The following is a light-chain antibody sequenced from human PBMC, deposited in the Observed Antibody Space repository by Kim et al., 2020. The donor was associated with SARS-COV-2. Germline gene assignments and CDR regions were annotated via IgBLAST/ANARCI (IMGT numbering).Light chain of an antibody. CDR3: QPSDISTRV. Sequence: SYELTQPQSGSVYLGQTASITGSGDQFGDEYDCGYQQKPGQSPVLVIYQDSKRPSGMPERFSGSNSGNTATLTISGTQSMDEADYYCQPSDISTRVFGGGTQLT. J-gene: IGLJ2*01. CDR2: QDS. CDR1: QFGDEY. V-gene: IGLV3-1*01.